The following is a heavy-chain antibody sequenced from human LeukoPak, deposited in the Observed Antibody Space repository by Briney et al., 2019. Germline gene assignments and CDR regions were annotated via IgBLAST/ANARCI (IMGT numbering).Heavy chain of an antibody. V-gene: IGHV3-64D*06. CDR1: GFTFSNYA. J-gene: IGHJ2*01. D-gene: IGHD2-2*01. CDR3: AKGRPTTLGYCGRSICADWYFDL. CDR2: IGPNGGDA. Sequence: PGGSLRLSCSASGFTFSNYAMNWFRQAPGKGLEYVSVIGPNGGDAYYADSVKGRFTISRDNSKNTLYLQMSGLRAEDTAVYYCAKGRPTTLGYCGRSICADWYFDLWGRGTLLSVSS.